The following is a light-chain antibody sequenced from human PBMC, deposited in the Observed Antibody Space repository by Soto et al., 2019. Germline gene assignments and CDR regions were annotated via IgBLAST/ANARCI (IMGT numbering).Light chain of an antibody. Sequence: IVLTQSPAALSLSPGERATLSCRASQSVGNYLAWYQQRPGQAPRLLVYDASKRATGIPARFRCSGSGPDFTLTISRLERDDVAIYYCHHDHTSDQGTKLQIK. V-gene: IGKV3-11*01. J-gene: IGKJ2*01. CDR1: QSVGNY. CDR3: HHDHT. CDR2: DAS.